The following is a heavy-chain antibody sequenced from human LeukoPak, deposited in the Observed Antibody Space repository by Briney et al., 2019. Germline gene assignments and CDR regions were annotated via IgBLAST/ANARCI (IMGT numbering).Heavy chain of an antibody. CDR1: GGSINSDY. Sequence: SETLSLTCTVSGGSINSDYWSWIRQPPGKGLQWIGYIYYSGSTNYNPSLKSRVTISVDTSKNQFSLKLSSVTAADTAVYYCARLAAAGHPFDYWGQGTLVTVSS. D-gene: IGHD6-13*01. J-gene: IGHJ4*02. V-gene: IGHV4-59*01. CDR2: IYYSGST. CDR3: ARLAAAGHPFDY.